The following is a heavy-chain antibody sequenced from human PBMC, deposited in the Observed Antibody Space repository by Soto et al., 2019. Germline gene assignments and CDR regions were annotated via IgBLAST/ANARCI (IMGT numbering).Heavy chain of an antibody. CDR3: ANGYGGNSVRRAFDI. Sequence: ASVKVSCKASGGTFSSYAISWVRQAPGRGLEWMGGIIPIFGTANYAQKFQGRVTITADESTSTAYMELSSLRSEDTAVYYCANGYGGNSVRRAFDIWGQGTMVTVSS. CDR2: IIPIFGTA. J-gene: IGHJ3*02. CDR1: GGTFSSYA. D-gene: IGHD2-21*02. V-gene: IGHV1-69*13.